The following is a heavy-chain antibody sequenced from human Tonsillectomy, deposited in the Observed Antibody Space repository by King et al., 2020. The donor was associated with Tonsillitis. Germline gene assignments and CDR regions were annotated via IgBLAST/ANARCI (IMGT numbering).Heavy chain of an antibody. CDR1: GFTFSRHG. J-gene: IGHJ4*02. Sequence: VQLVESGGGVVQPGTSLRLACVASGFTFSRHGMPWVVHAPGKGLEGVAVIFDHGNDKFYAESVKGRFTISRDNLKNTLYLDVNSLRAEDTAVYYCSTRSCVGGSCYSVDYWGQGTLVTVSS. CDR3: STRSCVGGSCYSVDY. CDR2: IFDHGNDK. V-gene: IGHV3-30*03. D-gene: IGHD2-15*01.